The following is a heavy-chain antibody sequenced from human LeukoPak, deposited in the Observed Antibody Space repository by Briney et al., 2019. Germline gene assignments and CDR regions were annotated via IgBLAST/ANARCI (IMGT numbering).Heavy chain of an antibody. CDR2: ISGSGGST. CDR1: GFTFSSYA. D-gene: IGHD2-2*01. Sequence: GGSLRLSCAASGFTFSSYAMSWVRQAPGKGLEWVSAISGSGGSTYYADSVKGRFTISRDNSKNTLYLQMNSLRAEDTAVYYCAKDHYLCSSTSCYGYYYYGMDVWGQGTTVTVSS. J-gene: IGHJ6*02. CDR3: AKDHYLCSSTSCYGYYYYGMDV. V-gene: IGHV3-23*01.